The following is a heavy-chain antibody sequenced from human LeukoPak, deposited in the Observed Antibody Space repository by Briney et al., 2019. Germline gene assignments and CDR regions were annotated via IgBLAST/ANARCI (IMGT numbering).Heavy chain of an antibody. CDR3: ARSKVEMATISFTRGYYYMDV. CDR2: ISYDGSNK. CDR1: GFTFSSYA. Sequence: GGSLRLSCAASGFTFSSYAMHWVRQAPGKGLEWVAVISYDGSNKYYADSVKGRFTISRDNAKNSLYLQMNSLRAEDTAVYYCARSKVEMATISFTRGYYYMDVWGKGTTVTVSS. V-gene: IGHV3-30*04. D-gene: IGHD5-24*01. J-gene: IGHJ6*03.